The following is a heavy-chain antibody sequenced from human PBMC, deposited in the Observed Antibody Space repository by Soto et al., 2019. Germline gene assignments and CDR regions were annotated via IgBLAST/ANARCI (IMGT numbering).Heavy chain of an antibody. CDR2: ISYDGSNK. CDR3: ARVDDSSGDYRLGPYYFDY. D-gene: IGHD3-22*01. CDR1: GFTFSSYA. V-gene: IGHV3-30-3*01. Sequence: QVHLVESGGGVVQPGRSLRLSCAASGFTFSSYAMHWVRQAPGKGLDWVAVISYDGSNKYYADSVKGRFTISRDNSKNTLYLQMNSLRAEDTAVYYCARVDDSSGDYRLGPYYFDYWGQGTLVTVSS. J-gene: IGHJ4*02.